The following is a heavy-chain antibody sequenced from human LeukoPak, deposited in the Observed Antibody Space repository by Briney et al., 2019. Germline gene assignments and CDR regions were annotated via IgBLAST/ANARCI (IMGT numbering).Heavy chain of an antibody. CDR2: ISSSSSYI. Sequence: GGSLRLSCAASGFTFSSYEMNWVRQAPGKGLEWVSSISSSSSYIYYADSVKGRFTISRDNAKNSLYLQMNSLRAEDTAIYYCARETPHNDFWGQGTLVTVSS. J-gene: IGHJ4*02. V-gene: IGHV3-21*04. CDR1: GFTFSSYE. CDR3: ARETPHNDF.